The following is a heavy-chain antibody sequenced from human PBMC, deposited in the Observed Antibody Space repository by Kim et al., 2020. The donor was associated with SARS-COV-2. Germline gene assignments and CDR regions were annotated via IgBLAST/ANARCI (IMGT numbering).Heavy chain of an antibody. CDR2: ISHSGTT. D-gene: IGHD2-21*01. CDR3: ARQVISAWFNFAF. J-gene: IGHJ3*01. V-gene: IGHV4-38-2*02. Sequence: SETLSLTCTVSGSSISPGYYWGWLRQSPGKGLVWLGSISHSGTTYFNPSLKTRVTISVDTSKNQFSLKMTSATAADTAVYYCARQVISAWFNFAFWGQGT. CDR1: GSSISPGYY.